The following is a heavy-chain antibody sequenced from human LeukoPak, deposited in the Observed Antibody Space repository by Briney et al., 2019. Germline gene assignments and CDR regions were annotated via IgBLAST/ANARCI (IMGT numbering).Heavy chain of an antibody. V-gene: IGHV1-2*02. CDR1: GYTFTGYY. CDR2: INPNSGGT. J-gene: IGHJ6*02. Sequence: ASVKVSCKASGYTFTGYYMHWVRQAPGQGLEWMGWINPNSGGTNYAQKFQGRVTMTRDTPISTAYMELSRLRSDDTAVYYCARAYCSSTSCRPDYGMDVWGQGTTVTVSS. D-gene: IGHD2-2*01. CDR3: ARAYCSSTSCRPDYGMDV.